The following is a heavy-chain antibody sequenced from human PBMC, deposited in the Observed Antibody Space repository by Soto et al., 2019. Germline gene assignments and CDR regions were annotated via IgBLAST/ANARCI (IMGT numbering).Heavy chain of an antibody. J-gene: IGHJ6*03. Sequence: QVQLQQWGAGLLKPSETLSLTCAVYGGSFSGYQWSWIRQTPGKGLEWIGGITDSGDLNYNPSLKSRVTILVDAAKKQISLKLSSVTAADTAVYYCARGLILWFGELSRRGGYYYYMDVWGKGTTVTVSS. V-gene: IGHV4-34*02. CDR3: ARGLILWFGELSRRGGYYYYMDV. D-gene: IGHD3-10*01. CDR2: ITDSGDL. CDR1: GGSFSGYQ.